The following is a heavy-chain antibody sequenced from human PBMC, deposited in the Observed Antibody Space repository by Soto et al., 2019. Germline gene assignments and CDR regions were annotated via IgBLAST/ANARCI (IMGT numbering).Heavy chain of an antibody. Sequence: QVQLVESGGGVVQPGRSLRLSCAASGFTFSSYGMHWVRQAPGKGLEWVAVISYDGSNKYYADSVKGRFTISRDNSKNTLYLQMNSLRAEDTAVYYCAKGSGYDPTGGLFDPWGQGTLVTVSS. J-gene: IGHJ5*02. D-gene: IGHD5-12*01. CDR3: AKGSGYDPTGGLFDP. V-gene: IGHV3-30*18. CDR1: GFTFSSYG. CDR2: ISYDGSNK.